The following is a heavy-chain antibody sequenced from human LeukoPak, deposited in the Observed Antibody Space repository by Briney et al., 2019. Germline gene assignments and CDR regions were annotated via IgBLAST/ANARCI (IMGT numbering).Heavy chain of an antibody. J-gene: IGHJ4*02. V-gene: IGHV3-23*01. CDR3: AKDRDCSGGSCYSDY. Sequence: GASLRLSCAASGFTFSSYAMSWVRQAPGKGLEWVSAISGSGGSTYYADSVKGRSTISRDNSKNTLYLQMNSLRAEDTAVYYCAKDRDCSGGSCYSDYWGQGTLVTVSS. CDR2: ISGSGGST. D-gene: IGHD2-15*01. CDR1: GFTFSSYA.